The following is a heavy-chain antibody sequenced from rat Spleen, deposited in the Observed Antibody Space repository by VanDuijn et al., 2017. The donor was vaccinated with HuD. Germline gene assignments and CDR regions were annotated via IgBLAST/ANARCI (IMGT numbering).Heavy chain of an antibody. CDR2: MWYDGDT. CDR1: GFSLPSYS. V-gene: IGHV2-63*01. Sequence: QVQLKASGPGLVQPSETLSLTCTVSGFSLPSYSVSWVRQHSGKGPEWIGRMWYDGDTAYNSTLKSRLSISRDTSKNQVFLKMNSLQTDDTGTYYCTRDRINYGGYSEGFAYWGQGTLVTVSS. D-gene: IGHD1-11*01. CDR3: TRDRINYGGYSEGFAY. J-gene: IGHJ3*01.